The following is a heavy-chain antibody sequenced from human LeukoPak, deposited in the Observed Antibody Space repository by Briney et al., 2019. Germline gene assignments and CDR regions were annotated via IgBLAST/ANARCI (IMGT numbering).Heavy chain of an antibody. CDR2: IYHSGST. Sequence: SQTLSLTCAVSGGSISSGGYSWSWIRQPPGKGLEWIGYIYHSGSTYYNPSLKSRVTISVDRSKNQFSLKLSSVTAADTAVYYCARVVVVTAATREDDFDIWGRGTMVTV. V-gene: IGHV4-30-2*01. CDR1: GGSISSGGYS. CDR3: ARVVVVTAATREDDFDI. J-gene: IGHJ3*02. D-gene: IGHD2-2*01.